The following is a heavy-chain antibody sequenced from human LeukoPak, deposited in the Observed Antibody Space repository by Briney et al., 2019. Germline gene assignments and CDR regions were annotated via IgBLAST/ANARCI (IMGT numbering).Heavy chain of an antibody. J-gene: IGHJ4*02. V-gene: IGHV3-9*03. D-gene: IGHD3-22*01. Sequence: PGGSLRLSCAASRFTFDDYAMHWFRQAPGKGLEWVSGISWNSGSIGYADSVKGRFTISRDNAKNSLYLQMNSLRAEDMALYYCAKDKTYYYDSSGYFDYWGRGTLVTVSS. CDR2: ISWNSGSI. CDR3: AKDKTYYYDSSGYFDY. CDR1: RFTFDDYA.